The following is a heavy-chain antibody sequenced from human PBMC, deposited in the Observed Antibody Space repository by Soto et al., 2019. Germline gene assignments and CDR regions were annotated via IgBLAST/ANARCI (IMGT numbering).Heavy chain of an antibody. Sequence: PGGSLRLSCVASGFTVSSNYMSWVRQPPGKGLEWVSVIYVGGDICHADSVEGRFTISRDISKNTLFLQMNNLRAEDTAVYYCARHFGDDLPTYYYYYMDVWGKGTTVTVSS. D-gene: IGHD4-17*01. CDR1: GFTVSSNY. CDR2: IYVGGDI. J-gene: IGHJ6*03. V-gene: IGHV3-66*04. CDR3: ARHFGDDLPTYYYYYMDV.